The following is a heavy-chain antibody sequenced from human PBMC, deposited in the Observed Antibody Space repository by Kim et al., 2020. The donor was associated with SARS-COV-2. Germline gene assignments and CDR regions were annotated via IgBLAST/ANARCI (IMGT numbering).Heavy chain of an antibody. D-gene: IGHD3-22*01. Sequence: ASVKVSCKASGYTFTSYGISWVRQAPGQGLEWMGWISAYNGNTNYAQKLQGRVTMTTDTSTSTAYMELRSLRSDDTAVYYCARDWDYYDSSGYSEGGLGYWGQGTLVTVSS. CDR2: ISAYNGNT. V-gene: IGHV1-18*01. CDR3: ARDWDYYDSSGYSEGGLGY. CDR1: GYTFTSYG. J-gene: IGHJ4*02.